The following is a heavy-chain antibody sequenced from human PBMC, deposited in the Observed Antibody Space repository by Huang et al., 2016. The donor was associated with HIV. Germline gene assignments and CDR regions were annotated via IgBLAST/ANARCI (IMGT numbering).Heavy chain of an antibody. V-gene: IGHV1-2*02. D-gene: IGHD3-10*01. J-gene: IGHJ5*02. Sequence: QVQLVQSGAEVKKPGASVKVSCRTSGYTFTDYYIHWVRQAPGQGLGWVGWVNPKSGATNQAQRVQGRLHMTTDTSTSAVYMELANLRSDDMAVYYCARAVVRGLIIRFDPWGQGTLVTVSS. CDR3: ARAVVRGLIIRFDP. CDR2: VNPKSGAT. CDR1: GYTFTDYY.